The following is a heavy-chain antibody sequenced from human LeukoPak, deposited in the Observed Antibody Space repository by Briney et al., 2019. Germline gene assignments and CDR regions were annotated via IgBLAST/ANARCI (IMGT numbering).Heavy chain of an antibody. J-gene: IGHJ3*02. CDR2: IYYSGST. V-gene: IGHV4-39*07. CDR3: ARDGSSGWYRHDAFDI. Sequence: SETLSLTCTVSGGSISSSSYYWGWIRQPPGKGLEWIGSIYYSGSTYYNPSLKSRVTISVDTSKNQFSLKLSSVTAADTAVYYCARDGSSGWYRHDAFDIWGQGTMVTVSS. D-gene: IGHD6-19*01. CDR1: GGSISSSSYY.